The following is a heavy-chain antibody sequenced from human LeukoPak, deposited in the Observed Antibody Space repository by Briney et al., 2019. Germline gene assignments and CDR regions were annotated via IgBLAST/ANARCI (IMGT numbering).Heavy chain of an antibody. J-gene: IGHJ4*02. CDR2: IFGSGGSP. D-gene: IGHD2-15*01. Sequence: GGSLRLSCAASGFTFNSYAMYWVRQAPGKGLEWTSGIFGSGGSPHYADSVKGRFTISRDNFQNTVYLQLGSLRVEDTAVYYCGKTTVGYSSGRYPGWPVDYWGQGALVTVSS. CDR3: GKTTVGYSSGRYPGWPVDY. CDR1: GFTFNSYA. V-gene: IGHV3-23*01.